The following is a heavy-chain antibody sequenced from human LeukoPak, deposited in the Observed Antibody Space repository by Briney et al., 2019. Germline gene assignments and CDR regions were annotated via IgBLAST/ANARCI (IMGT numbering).Heavy chain of an antibody. CDR1: GYTFTSYG. Sequence: ASVKVSCKVSGYTFTSYGISWVRQAPGQGLEWMGWISAYNGNTNYAQKLQGRVTMTTDTSTSTAYMELRSLRSDDTAVYYCARDVSYYDSSGTGWDVWGQGTTVTVSS. CDR3: ARDVSYYDSSGTGWDV. CDR2: ISAYNGNT. D-gene: IGHD3-22*01. J-gene: IGHJ6*02. V-gene: IGHV1-18*01.